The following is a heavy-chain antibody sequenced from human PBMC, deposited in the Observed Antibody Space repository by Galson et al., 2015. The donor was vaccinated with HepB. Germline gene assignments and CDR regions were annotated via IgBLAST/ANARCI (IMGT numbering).Heavy chain of an antibody. V-gene: IGHV3-48*02. Sequence: SLRLSCAASGFTFSSYSMNWVRQAPGKGLEWVSYISSSSSTIYYADPVKGRFTISRDNAKNSLYLQMNSLRDEDTAVYYCASQEGPRLSTIWFGEVNRRDYFDYWGQGTLVTVSS. CDR3: ASQEGPRLSTIWFGEVNRRDYFDY. J-gene: IGHJ4*02. CDR1: GFTFSSYS. D-gene: IGHD3-10*01. CDR2: ISSSSSTI.